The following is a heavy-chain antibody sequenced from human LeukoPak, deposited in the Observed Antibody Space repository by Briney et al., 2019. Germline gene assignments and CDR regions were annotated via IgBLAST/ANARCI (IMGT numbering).Heavy chain of an antibody. CDR2: IKQDGSEK. Sequence: GGCLRLSCAASGFTFSSYGMSSVRQAPGRGRGSEPNIKQDGSEKYYVDSVKGRFTISRDNAKNSLYLQMNSLRAEDTAVYYCARDTYSSSWPPYYYYYYMDVWGKGTTVTISS. CDR1: GFTFSSYG. CDR3: ARDTYSSSWPPYYYYYYMDV. V-gene: IGHV3-7*01. D-gene: IGHD6-13*01. J-gene: IGHJ6*03.